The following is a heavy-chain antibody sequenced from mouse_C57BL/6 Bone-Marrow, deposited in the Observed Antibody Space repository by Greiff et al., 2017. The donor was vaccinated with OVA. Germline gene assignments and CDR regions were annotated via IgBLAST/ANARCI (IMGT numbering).Heavy chain of an antibody. Sequence: VHVKQSGAELVRPGASVKLSCTASGFNIKDDYMHWVKQRPEQGLEWIGWIDPENGDTEYASKFQGKATITADTSSNTAYLQLSSLTSEDTAVYYCTTKSTWFAYWGQGTLVTVSA. D-gene: IGHD5-1*01. CDR3: TTKSTWFAY. CDR1: GFNIKDDY. J-gene: IGHJ3*01. CDR2: IDPENGDT. V-gene: IGHV14-4*01.